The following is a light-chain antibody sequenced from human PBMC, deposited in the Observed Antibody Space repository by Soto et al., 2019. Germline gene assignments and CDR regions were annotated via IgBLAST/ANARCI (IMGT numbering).Light chain of an antibody. J-gene: IGKJ2*01. Sequence: EIVLTQSPGTLSLSPGERATLSCRASQAVSGNYLAWYQQKPRQSPRLLIYGSSDRATGIPDRFSGSGSGTDFTLTITRVEPEDFAVYYCQQYGSSPPYTFGQGTKLEIK. CDR2: GSS. V-gene: IGKV3-20*01. CDR1: QAVSGNY. CDR3: QQYGSSPPYT.